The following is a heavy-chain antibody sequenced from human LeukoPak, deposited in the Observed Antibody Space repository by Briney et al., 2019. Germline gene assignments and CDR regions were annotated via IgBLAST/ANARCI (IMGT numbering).Heavy chain of an antibody. CDR3: AKDRAQQLVLDF. Sequence: GGSLRLSCAASGFTFSSYAVTWVRQAPGKGLEWVSGITGSGDATFYADSVKGRFTISRDNSKNTLYLQMHSLRAEDTAVYYCAKDRAQQLVLDFWGQGTLVTVSS. J-gene: IGHJ4*02. D-gene: IGHD6-13*01. CDR1: GFTFSSYA. V-gene: IGHV3-23*01. CDR2: ITGSGDAT.